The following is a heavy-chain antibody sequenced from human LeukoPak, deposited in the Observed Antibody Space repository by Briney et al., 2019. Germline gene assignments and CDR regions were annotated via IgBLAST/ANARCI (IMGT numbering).Heavy chain of an antibody. J-gene: IGHJ4*02. CDR3: AKVGIEWLVPDY. D-gene: IGHD6-19*01. V-gene: IGHV3-23*01. Sequence: TGGSLRLSCTAPGFTFSSYAMSWVRHAPGKGLEWVSGISGSGGSTYYPDSVKGRLTISRDNSKNTLYLQMNSLRAEDTAVYYCAKVGIEWLVPDYWGQGTLVTVSS. CDR1: GFTFSSYA. CDR2: ISGSGGST.